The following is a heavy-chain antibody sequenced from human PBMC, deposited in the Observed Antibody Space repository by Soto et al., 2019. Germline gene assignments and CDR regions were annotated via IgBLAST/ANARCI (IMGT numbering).Heavy chain of an antibody. CDR1: GVTLSGYY. V-gene: IGHV4-59*01. D-gene: IGHD3-10*01. CDR2: IYFNGNT. CDR3: ARGKGTHKY. Sequence: SETLSLTCTVSGVTLSGYYWSWIRQTPVKTLEWIGCIYFNGNTNYNPSLKSRVTISLDMSKNQFSLKLRSVTATDTAVYHCARGKGTHKYWGRGTMVTVSS. J-gene: IGHJ4*02.